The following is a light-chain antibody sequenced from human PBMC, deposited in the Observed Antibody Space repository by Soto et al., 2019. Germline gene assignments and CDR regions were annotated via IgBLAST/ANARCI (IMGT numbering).Light chain of an antibody. CDR1: SSDVGGYNF. Sequence: QSALTQPASVSGSPGQSITISCTGTSSDVGGYNFVSWYQQNPGKAPRLIIYEVSSRPSGVSYRFSGSKSGNTASLTISGLQAEDEADYYCSSYTLRNTLVLFGGGTKVTVL. J-gene: IGLJ3*02. CDR2: EVS. V-gene: IGLV2-14*01. CDR3: SSYTLRNTLVL.